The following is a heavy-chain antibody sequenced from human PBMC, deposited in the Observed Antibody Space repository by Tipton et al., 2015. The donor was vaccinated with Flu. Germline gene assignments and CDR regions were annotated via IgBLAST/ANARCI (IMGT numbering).Heavy chain of an antibody. D-gene: IGHD2-21*01. CDR2: ISGSGGST. V-gene: IGHV3-23*01. CDR1: GFTFSSYA. CDR3: AKDLAGDRTGQDY. Sequence: SLRLSCAASGFTFSSYAMSWVRQAPGKGLEWVSAISGSGGSTYYADSVKGRFTISRDNSKNTLHLQMNSLRAEDTAVYYCAKDLAGDRTGQDYWGQGTLVTVSS. J-gene: IGHJ4*02.